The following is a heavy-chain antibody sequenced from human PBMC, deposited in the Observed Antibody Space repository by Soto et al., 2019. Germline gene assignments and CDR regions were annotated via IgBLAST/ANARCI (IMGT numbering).Heavy chain of an antibody. D-gene: IGHD4-17*01. CDR1: GFTFSSYA. CDR2: ISGSGGST. J-gene: IGHJ6*03. Sequence: EVQLLESGGGLVQPGGSLRLSCAASGFTFSSYAMSWVRQAPGKGLEWVSAISGSGGSTYYADSVKGRFTISRDNSKNTLYLQMNSLRSEDTAVYYCAKHDYGDSYYYYMDVWGKGTTVTVSS. V-gene: IGHV3-23*01. CDR3: AKHDYGDSYYYYMDV.